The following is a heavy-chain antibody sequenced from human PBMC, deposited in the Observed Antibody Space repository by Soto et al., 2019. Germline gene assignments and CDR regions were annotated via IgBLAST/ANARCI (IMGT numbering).Heavy chain of an antibody. CDR1: GFTFSSYS. J-gene: IGHJ6*02. CDR2: ISSSSSYI. CDR3: ARSGFGELHNYYYGMDV. Sequence: GGSLRLSCAASGFTFSSYSMNWVRQAPGKGLEWVSSISSSSSYIYYADSVKGRFTISRDNAKNSLYLQMNSLRAEDTAVYYWARSGFGELHNYYYGMDVWGQGTTVTVSS. V-gene: IGHV3-21*01. D-gene: IGHD3-10*01.